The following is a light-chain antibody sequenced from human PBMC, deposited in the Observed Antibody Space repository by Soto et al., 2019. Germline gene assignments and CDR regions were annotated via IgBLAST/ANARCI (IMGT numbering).Light chain of an antibody. Sequence: EIVLTQSPGTLSLSPGERATLSCRASQSVGSTFLAWYQQKPGQAPRLLIYGASSRAAGVADRFSGSGSGTDFTLTISRLEPEDFAVYYCQYYGNSPITFGQGTRLEI. CDR3: QYYGNSPIT. CDR2: GAS. V-gene: IGKV3-20*01. J-gene: IGKJ5*01. CDR1: QSVGSTF.